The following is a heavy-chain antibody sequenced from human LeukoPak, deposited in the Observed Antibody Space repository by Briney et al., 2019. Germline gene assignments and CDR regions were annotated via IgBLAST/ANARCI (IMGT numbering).Heavy chain of an antibody. D-gene: IGHD5-24*01. CDR2: IRGDGTVT. CDR1: GFTFSYNW. V-gene: IGHV3-7*01. Sequence: GGSLRLSCAASGFTFSYNWMSWVRQAPAKGLEWVATIRGDGTVTHYVDSAKGRFTISRDNAKNSMYLQMEYLGVEDTAVYYCATLRGDATIFEYWGQGTPVTVSS. CDR3: ATLRGDATIFEY. J-gene: IGHJ4*02.